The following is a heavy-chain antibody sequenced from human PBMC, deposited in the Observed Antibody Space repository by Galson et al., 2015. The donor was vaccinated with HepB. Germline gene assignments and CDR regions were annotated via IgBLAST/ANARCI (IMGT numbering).Heavy chain of an antibody. CDR2: IVVGSGNT. CDR1: GFTFTSSA. CDR3: AAGSGYQFFYYYGMDV. Sequence: SVKVSCKASGFTFTSSAVQWVRQARGQRLEWIGWIVVGSGNTNYAQKFQERVTITRDMSTSTAYMELSSLRSEDTAVYYCAAGSGYQFFYYYGMDVWGQGTTVTVSS. D-gene: IGHD3-22*01. J-gene: IGHJ6*02. V-gene: IGHV1-58*01.